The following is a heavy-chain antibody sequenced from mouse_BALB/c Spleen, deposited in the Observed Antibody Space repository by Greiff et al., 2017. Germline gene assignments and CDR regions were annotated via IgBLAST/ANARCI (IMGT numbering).Heavy chain of an antibody. CDR3: ARDRRYDPGPPMDY. V-gene: IGHV7-3*02. Sequence: EVMLVESGGGLVQPGGSLRLSCATSGFTFTDYYMSWVRQPPGKALEWLGFIRNKGNGYTTEYSASVKGRFTISRDNSQSILYLQMNTLGAEDSATYYCARDRRYDPGPPMDYGGKGTSVTVSS. D-gene: IGHD2-14*01. CDR2: IRNKGNGYTT. CDR1: GFTFTDYY. J-gene: IGHJ4*01.